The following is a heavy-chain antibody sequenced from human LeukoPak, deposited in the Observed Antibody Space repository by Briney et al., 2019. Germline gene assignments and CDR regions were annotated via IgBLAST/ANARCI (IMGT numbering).Heavy chain of an antibody. CDR3: ARGARVVVMRRDFQH. J-gene: IGHJ1*01. CDR2: IIPNSGGT. D-gene: IGHD3-22*01. V-gene: IGHV1-2*02. CDR1: GYTFTGYY. Sequence: ASVKVSCKASGYTFTGYYMHWVRQAPGQGLEWMGWIIPNSGGTNYAQKFQGRVTMTRDTPISTAYMELSRLRSDDTAVYYCARGARVVVMRRDFQHWGQGTLVTVSS.